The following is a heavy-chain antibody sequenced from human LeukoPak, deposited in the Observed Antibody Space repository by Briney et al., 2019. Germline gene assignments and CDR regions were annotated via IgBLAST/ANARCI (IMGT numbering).Heavy chain of an antibody. Sequence: GGSLRLSCAASGFTFSSYGMHWVRQAPGKGLEWVAVIWYDGSNKYYADSVKGRFTVSRDNSKNTLYLQMNSLRAEDTAVYYCASGRLLWFGESYYFDCWGQGTLVTVSS. CDR1: GFTFSSYG. J-gene: IGHJ4*02. V-gene: IGHV3-33*01. CDR2: IWYDGSNK. D-gene: IGHD3-10*01. CDR3: ASGRLLWFGESYYFDC.